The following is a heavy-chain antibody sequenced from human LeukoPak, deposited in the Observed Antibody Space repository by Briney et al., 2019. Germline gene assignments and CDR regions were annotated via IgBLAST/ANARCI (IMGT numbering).Heavy chain of an antibody. D-gene: IGHD3-10*01. V-gene: IGHV3-30*18. Sequence: PGGSLRLSCAAPGFTFSSYGMHWVRQAPGKGLEWVAVISYDGSNKYYADSVKGRFTISRDNSKNTLYLQMNSLRAEDTAVYYCAKEYGEFPGYWGQGTLVTVSS. J-gene: IGHJ4*02. CDR3: AKEYGEFPGY. CDR1: GFTFSSYG. CDR2: ISYDGSNK.